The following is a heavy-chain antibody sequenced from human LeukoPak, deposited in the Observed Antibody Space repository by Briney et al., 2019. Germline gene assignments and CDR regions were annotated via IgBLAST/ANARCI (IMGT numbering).Heavy chain of an antibody. Sequence: PSETLPLTCTVSGGSISSYYWSWIRQPPGKGLEWIGYIYYSGSTNYNPSLKSRVTISVDTSKNQFSLKLSSVTAADTAVYYCARDLDYWGQGTLVTVSS. V-gene: IGHV4-59*01. CDR2: IYYSGST. CDR1: GGSISSYY. J-gene: IGHJ4*02. CDR3: ARDLDY.